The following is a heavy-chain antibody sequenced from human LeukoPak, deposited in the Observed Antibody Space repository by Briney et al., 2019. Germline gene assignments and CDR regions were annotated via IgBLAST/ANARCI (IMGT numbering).Heavy chain of an antibody. CDR2: ISGSSGTI. CDR3: ARDPLLSGSSLDY. CDR1: GFTFSRHS. V-gene: IGHV3-48*01. D-gene: IGHD1-26*01. J-gene: IGHJ4*02. Sequence: GGSLRLSCAASGFTFSRHSMNWVRQAPGKGLEWVSYISGSSGTIYYADSVKGRFTISRDIAKNSLYLLMNSLRAEDTAVYYCARDPLLSGSSLDYWGQGTLVTVSS.